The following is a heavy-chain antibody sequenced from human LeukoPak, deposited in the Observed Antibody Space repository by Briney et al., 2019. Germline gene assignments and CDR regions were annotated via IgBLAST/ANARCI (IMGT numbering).Heavy chain of an antibody. D-gene: IGHD1-1*01. J-gene: IGHJ6*03. CDR2: LTRGSSNI. CDR1: GFPFMTYA. V-gene: IGHV3-48*01. Sequence: GGSLRLSCETSGFPFMTYAMNWVRQSPGKGLEGVAFLTRGSSNIQYAEAVKGRFTISRDNGKDSLFLQMKSLRAEDTAVYYCARVVPVHEYYNSYMDVWGKGTTVTVSS. CDR3: ARVVPVHEYYNSYMDV.